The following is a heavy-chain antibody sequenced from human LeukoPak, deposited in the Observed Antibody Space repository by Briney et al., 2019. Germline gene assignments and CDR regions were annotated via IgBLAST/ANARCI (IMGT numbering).Heavy chain of an antibody. J-gene: IGHJ4*02. CDR3: ARDRYNDYSLDY. Sequence: GGSLRLSCAASGFTFSSYTMNWVRQAPGKGLEWVSYVGSSGSYIYYADSVKGRFTISRDNAKNSLYLQMNSLTAEDTAVYYCARDRYNDYSLDYWGQGTLVAVSS. D-gene: IGHD5-24*01. CDR1: GFTFSSYT. V-gene: IGHV3-21*01. CDR2: VGSSGSYI.